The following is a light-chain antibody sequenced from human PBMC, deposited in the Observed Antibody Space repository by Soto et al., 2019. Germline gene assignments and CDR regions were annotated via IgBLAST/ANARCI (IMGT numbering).Light chain of an antibody. V-gene: IGKV3-15*01. CDR2: GAS. Sequence: ETLLTQSPATLSVSPGERATLSCRASQSVRDNLAWYQQKPGQAPRLLIYGASTRAPGIPDRFSGSGFGTEFSLTISSLQSEDFAVYYCQQHNDWPPSTFGQGTNLEIK. CDR1: QSVRDN. J-gene: IGKJ2*01. CDR3: QQHNDWPPST.